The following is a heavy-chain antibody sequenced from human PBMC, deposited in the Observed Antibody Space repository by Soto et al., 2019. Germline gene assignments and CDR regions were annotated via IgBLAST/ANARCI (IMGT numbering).Heavy chain of an antibody. V-gene: IGHV3-74*01. CDR1: GFTFSSYW. CDR2: INSDGSST. Sequence: GGSLRLSCAASGFTFSSYWMHWVRQAPGKGLVWVSRINSDGSSTSYADSVKGRFTISRDNAKNTLYLQMDSLRAEDTAVYYCARVSRYYYDSSGYVLFDYWGQGTLVTVSS. D-gene: IGHD3-22*01. J-gene: IGHJ4*02. CDR3: ARVSRYYYDSSGYVLFDY.